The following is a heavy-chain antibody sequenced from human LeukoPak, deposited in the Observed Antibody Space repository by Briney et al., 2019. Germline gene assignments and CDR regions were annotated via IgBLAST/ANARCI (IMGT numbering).Heavy chain of an antibody. CDR1: GYTVTSYY. CDR2: VNPSGSS. Sequence: ASVKVSCKASGYTVTSYYMHWVRQATGQGLEWMAIVNPSGSSSYAQKFQGRATLTRATSTNTVYMELSGLRSEDTAVYYCASVYKYGMDVWGQGTTVVVSS. CDR3: ASVYKYGMDV. V-gene: IGHV1-46*01. J-gene: IGHJ6*02.